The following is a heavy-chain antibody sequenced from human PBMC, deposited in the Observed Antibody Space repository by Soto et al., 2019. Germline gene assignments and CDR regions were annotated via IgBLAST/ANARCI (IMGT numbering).Heavy chain of an antibody. Sequence: GGSLRISCAASGFAFNDYAMTWVRQAPGKGLEWVSDISDSNGATHYAESVKGRFTISRDDSKNRLYLQMDRLRAEDAAVYYCAKGRTFFDFWGQGTLVTVSS. CDR1: GFAFNDYA. CDR3: AKGRTFFDF. J-gene: IGHJ4*02. CDR2: ISDSNGAT. V-gene: IGHV3-23*01.